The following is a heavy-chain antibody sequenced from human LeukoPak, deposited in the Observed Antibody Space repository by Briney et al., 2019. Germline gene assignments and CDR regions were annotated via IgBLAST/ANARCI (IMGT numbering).Heavy chain of an antibody. Sequence: GGSLRLSCAASGFTFSSYWMSWVRQAPGKGLEWVANIKQDGSEKYYVDSVKGRFTISRDNAKNSLYLQMNSLRAEDTAVYSCARGADGVSSNSRGWFDPWGQGTLVTVSS. CDR2: IKQDGSEK. J-gene: IGHJ5*02. D-gene: IGHD2-15*01. V-gene: IGHV3-7*01. CDR3: ARGADGVSSNSRGWFDP. CDR1: GFTFSSYW.